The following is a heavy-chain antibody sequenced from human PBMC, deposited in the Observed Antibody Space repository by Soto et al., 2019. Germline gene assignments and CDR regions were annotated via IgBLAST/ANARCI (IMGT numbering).Heavy chain of an antibody. CDR3: ARDLGIAAADDY. J-gene: IGHJ4*02. D-gene: IGHD6-13*01. CDR2: INPNSGGT. CDR1: GYTFTGYY. V-gene: IGHV1-2*02. Sequence: GASVKVSCKASGYTFTGYYMHWVRQAPGQGLEWTGWINPNSGGTNYAQKFQGRVTMTRDTSISTAYMELSRLRSDDTAVYYCARDLGIAAADDYWGQGTLVTVSS.